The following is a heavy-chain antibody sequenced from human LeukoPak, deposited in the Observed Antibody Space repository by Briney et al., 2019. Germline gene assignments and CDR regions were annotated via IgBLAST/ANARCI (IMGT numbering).Heavy chain of an antibody. CDR2: ISGSGGST. J-gene: IGHJ4*02. Sequence: GGSLRLSCAASGVTLSSYAMSWARQAPGKGLEWVSAISGSGGSTYYADSVKGRFTISRDNSKNTLYLQMNSLRAEDTAVYYCAKSGPGPIAAADIDYWGQGTLVTVSS. CDR3: AKSGPGPIAAADIDY. CDR1: GVTLSSYA. D-gene: IGHD6-13*01. V-gene: IGHV3-23*01.